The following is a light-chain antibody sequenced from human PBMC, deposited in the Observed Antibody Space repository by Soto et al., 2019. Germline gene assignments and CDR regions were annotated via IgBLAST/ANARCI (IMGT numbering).Light chain of an antibody. CDR2: DAS. Sequence: EIVLTQSPATLSLSPGERATLSCRASQSVSSYLAWYQQKPGQAPRLLIYDASNRATGIPARFSGSGSGTDFTLPISSLEPEDFAVYYCQQRSNWRDTCGGGTKVEIK. J-gene: IGKJ4*01. CDR3: QQRSNWRDT. V-gene: IGKV3-11*01. CDR1: QSVSSY.